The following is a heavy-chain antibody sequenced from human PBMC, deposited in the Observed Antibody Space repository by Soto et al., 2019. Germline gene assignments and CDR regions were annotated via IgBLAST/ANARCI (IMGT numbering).Heavy chain of an antibody. Sequence: GSLRLSCAASGFNFSRHGMHWVRQAPGKGLEWVAVMSYDASDKYYADSVKGRFTISRDNSKNTLYLQMNSLRPEDTAVYYCAKDQTPPNWNCSLLDYWGQGTLVTVSS. V-gene: IGHV3-30*18. D-gene: IGHD1-7*01. CDR2: MSYDASDK. J-gene: IGHJ4*02. CDR1: GFNFSRHG. CDR3: AKDQTPPNWNCSLLDY.